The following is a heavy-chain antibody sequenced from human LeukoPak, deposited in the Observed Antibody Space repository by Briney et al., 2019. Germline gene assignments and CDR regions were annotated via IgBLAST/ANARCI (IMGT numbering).Heavy chain of an antibody. V-gene: IGHV3-11*01. J-gene: IGHJ4*01. D-gene: IGHD2-8*01. CDR3: STDPRLLIY. CDR1: GFGFSDSY. CDR2: ISGSGSDM. Sequence: PGGSLRLSCVVSGFGFSDSYMTWIRQTPGKGLEWLAYISGSGSDMYYADSVKGRFTISRDNAKNSLYLQMNSLRPDDTALYYCSTDPRLLIYWAHGTLVTVSS.